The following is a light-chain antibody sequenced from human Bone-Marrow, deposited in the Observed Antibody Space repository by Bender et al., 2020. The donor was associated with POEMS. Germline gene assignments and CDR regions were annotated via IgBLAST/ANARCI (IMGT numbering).Light chain of an antibody. CDR2: DDD. J-gene: IGLJ2*01. CDR1: SSDVGGFNY. V-gene: IGLV2-14*01. Sequence: QSALTQPASASGSPGQSLTISCTGTSSDVGGFNYVSWYQQHPGKAPKLLIHDDDDRPSGVSERLSRPKSGNAASLPVSGLQAGDEANYYCSSYTSRDTHIFGGGTGLTVL. CDR3: SSYTSRDTHI.